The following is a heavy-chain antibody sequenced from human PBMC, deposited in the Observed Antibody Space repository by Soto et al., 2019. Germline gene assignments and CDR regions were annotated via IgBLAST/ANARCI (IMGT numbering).Heavy chain of an antibody. Sequence: QVQLHESGPGLVKPSGTLSLTCTISGASIISTNWCTWVRQSPGKGLEWIGQIHHSGTTTYNPSLKSRVTISLDKSKNQFSLNLSSVTAADTAVYYCARGENFVSGSWGQGTLVIVSS. CDR1: GASIISTNW. CDR2: IHHSGTT. CDR3: ARGENFVSGS. V-gene: IGHV4-4*02. J-gene: IGHJ4*02. D-gene: IGHD3-16*01.